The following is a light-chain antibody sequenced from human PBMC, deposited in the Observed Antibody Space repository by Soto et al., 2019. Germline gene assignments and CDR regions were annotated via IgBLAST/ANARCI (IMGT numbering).Light chain of an antibody. J-gene: IGKJ1*01. Sequence: EIVFTQSPGTLSLSPGERATLSCRASQSVSSSYLAWYQQKPGHTPRLLIYSASIGATGTPARFSGSGSGSDFTLTISSLQSEDFAVYYCQQRSNWPPWTFGQGTKGDIK. CDR2: SAS. V-gene: IGKV3D-20*02. CDR3: QQRSNWPPWT. CDR1: QSVSSSY.